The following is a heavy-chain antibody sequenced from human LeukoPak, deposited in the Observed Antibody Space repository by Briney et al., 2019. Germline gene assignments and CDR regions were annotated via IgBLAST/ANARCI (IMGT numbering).Heavy chain of an antibody. V-gene: IGHV4-38-2*02. Sequence: ASETLSLTCTVSGYSISSGYYWGWIRQPPGKGLEWIGSIYHSGSTYYNPSLRSRVTISADTSKNQFSLKLSSVTAADTAVYYCARGSYYYYYMDVWGKGTTVTVSS. CDR2: IYHSGST. CDR1: GYSISSGYY. CDR3: ARGSYYYYYMDV. J-gene: IGHJ6*03.